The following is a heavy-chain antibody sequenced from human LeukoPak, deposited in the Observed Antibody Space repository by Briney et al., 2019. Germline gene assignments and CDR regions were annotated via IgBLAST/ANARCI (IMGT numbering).Heavy chain of an antibody. V-gene: IGHV3-74*01. CDR3: ASWYSSGWYSFDY. CDR1: GFTFSSYW. D-gene: IGHD6-19*01. J-gene: IGHJ4*02. CDR2: INSDGSST. Sequence: GGSLRLSCAAFGFTFSSYWMHWVRQAPGKGLVWVSRINSDGSSTSYADSVKGRFTISRDNAKNTLYLQMNSLRAEDTAVYYCASWYSSGWYSFDYWGQGTLVTVSS.